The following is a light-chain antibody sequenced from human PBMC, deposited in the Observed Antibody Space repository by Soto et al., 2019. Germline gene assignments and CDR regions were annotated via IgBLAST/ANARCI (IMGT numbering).Light chain of an antibody. CDR3: AAWDDSLSAWV. V-gene: IGLV1-36*01. J-gene: IGLJ3*02. CDR2: YGD. CDR1: SSNIGSNA. Sequence: QSVLTQPPSVSEAPRQRVTIPCSGSSSNIGSNAVNWYQQLPGKAPKLLIYYGDLLPSGVSDRFSGSKSGTSASLAISGLQSEDEADYYCAAWDDSLSAWVFGGGTKVTVL.